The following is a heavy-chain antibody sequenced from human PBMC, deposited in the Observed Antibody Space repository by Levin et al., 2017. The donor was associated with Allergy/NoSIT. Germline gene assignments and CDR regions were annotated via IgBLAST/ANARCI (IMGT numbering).Heavy chain of an antibody. V-gene: IGHV1-2*02. CDR2: INPNFPAT. D-gene: IGHD2-2*01. Sequence: ASVKVSCQASGYTFTSYYIHWMRQAPGQGLDWMGWINPNFPATKYAQKFQGRVTMTRDTSITTAYMELSSLRSDDTAVYYCARAYCSSTNCLPGGYWGQGTLVTVSS. CDR1: GYTFTSYY. CDR3: ARAYCSSTNCLPGGY. J-gene: IGHJ4*02.